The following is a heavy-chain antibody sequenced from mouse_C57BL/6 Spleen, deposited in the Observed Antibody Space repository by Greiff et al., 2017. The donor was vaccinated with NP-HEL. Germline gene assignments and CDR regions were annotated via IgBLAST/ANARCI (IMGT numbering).Heavy chain of an antibody. CDR3: ARGNYYYGSSYWYFDV. D-gene: IGHD1-1*01. Sequence: VQGVESGAELARPGASVKMSCKASGYTFTSYTMHWVKQRPGQGLEWIGYINPSSGYTKYNQKFKDKATLTADKSSSTAYMQLSSLTSEDSAVYYCARGNYYYGSSYWYFDVWGTGTTVTVSS. V-gene: IGHV1-4*01. J-gene: IGHJ1*03. CDR1: GYTFTSYT. CDR2: INPSSGYT.